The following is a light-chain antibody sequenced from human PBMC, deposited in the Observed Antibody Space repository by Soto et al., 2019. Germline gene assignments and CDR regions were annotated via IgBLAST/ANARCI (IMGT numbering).Light chain of an antibody. Sequence: QSALTQPPSASGSHGQSVTISCTGTSSDVGAYNYVSWYQQYPGKAPKLMIYEVSKRPSGVPDRFSGSKSGKTASLTVSGLQPEDEADYYCTSYAGSDIWVFGGGTKLPVL. J-gene: IGLJ3*02. CDR3: TSYAGSDIWV. V-gene: IGLV2-8*01. CDR1: SSDVGAYNY. CDR2: EVS.